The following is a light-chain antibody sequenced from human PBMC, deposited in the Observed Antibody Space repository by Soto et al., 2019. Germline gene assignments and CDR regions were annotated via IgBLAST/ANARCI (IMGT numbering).Light chain of an antibody. J-gene: IGKJ5*01. Sequence: DVVMTQSPLSLSVTPGQPASISCKPSQSLLHITGETFLFWYLQKPGQSPQLXIYLGSNRASGVPDRFSGSGAGTDFTRKISRVEAEDVGVYYCMQALQTTITFGQGTRLEIK. V-gene: IGKV2-28*01. CDR3: MQALQTTIT. CDR1: QSLLHITGETF. CDR2: LGS.